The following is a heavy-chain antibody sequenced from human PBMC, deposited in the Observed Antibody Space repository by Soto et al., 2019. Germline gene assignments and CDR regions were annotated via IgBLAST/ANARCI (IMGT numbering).Heavy chain of an antibody. CDR2: IYYSGST. V-gene: IGHV4-31*01. Sequence: QVQLQESGPGLVKPSQTLSLTCTVSGGSISSGGYFWSWIRQHPGKGLEWIGYIYYSGSTYYNPSLKSLVTISVDTSKNQFSLKLSYVTAAVTAVYYCARENGEFYYDILTGSRARGAFDIWGQGTMVTVSS. CDR1: GGSISSGGYF. D-gene: IGHD3-9*01. J-gene: IGHJ3*02. CDR3: ARENGEFYYDILTGSRARGAFDI.